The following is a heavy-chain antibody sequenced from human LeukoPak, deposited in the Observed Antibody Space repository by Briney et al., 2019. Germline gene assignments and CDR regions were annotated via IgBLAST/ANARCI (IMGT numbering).Heavy chain of an antibody. CDR1: GYTFTGCY. CDR3: ARDRMVAHHFDY. D-gene: IGHD2-15*01. V-gene: IGHV1-2*02. J-gene: IGHJ4*02. CDR2: INPNSGGT. Sequence: EASVKVSCKASGYTFTGCYMHWVRQAPGQGLEWMGWINPNSGGTNYAQKFQGRVTMTRDTSISTAYMELSRLRSDDTAVYYCARDRMVAHHFDYWGQGTLVTVSS.